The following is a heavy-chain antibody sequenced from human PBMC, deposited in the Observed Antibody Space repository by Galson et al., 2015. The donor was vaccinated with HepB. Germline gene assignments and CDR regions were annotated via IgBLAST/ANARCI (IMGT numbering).Heavy chain of an antibody. CDR1: GFTFSTYW. CDR2: INSDGSST. V-gene: IGHV3-74*01. D-gene: IGHD2-8*01. CDR3: VRWGMLGITLDH. Sequence: SLRLSCAASGFTFSTYWIHWVRQAPGKGLVWVSRINSDGSSTSYADSAKGRFTISRDNAKNTLYLQMNSLRAEDTVVYYCVRWGMLGITLDHWGQGTLVTVSS. J-gene: IGHJ5*02.